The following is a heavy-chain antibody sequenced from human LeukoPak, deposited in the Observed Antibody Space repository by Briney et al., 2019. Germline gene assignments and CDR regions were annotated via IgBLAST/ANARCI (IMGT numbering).Heavy chain of an antibody. V-gene: IGHV1-2*02. CDR1: GYTFTGYY. J-gene: IGHJ6*03. CDR3: ARLTYYDFWSGYYRHYMDV. CDR2: INPNSGGT. D-gene: IGHD3-3*01. Sequence: ASVKVSCKASGYTFTGYYMHWVRQAPGQGLEWMGWINPNSGGTNYAQKFQGRVTMTRDTSISTAYMELSRLRSDDTAVYYCARLTYYDFWSGYYRHYMDVWGKGTTVTVSS.